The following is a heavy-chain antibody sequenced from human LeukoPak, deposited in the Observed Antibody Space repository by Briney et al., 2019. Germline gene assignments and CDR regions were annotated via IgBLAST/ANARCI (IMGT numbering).Heavy chain of an antibody. CDR2: MSPNSGNT. J-gene: IGHJ3*02. CDR1: GNTFTSYD. CDR3: ARAFSTGYHSYDAFDM. D-gene: IGHD3-9*01. V-gene: IGHV1-8*01. Sequence: ASVKVSCKASGNTFTSYDINWVRQATGQGLEWMGWMSPNSGNTGFAQKFQGRVSMTRNTSITTAYMELSSLRAEDTAIYWCARAFSTGYHSYDAFDMWGQGTMVTVSS.